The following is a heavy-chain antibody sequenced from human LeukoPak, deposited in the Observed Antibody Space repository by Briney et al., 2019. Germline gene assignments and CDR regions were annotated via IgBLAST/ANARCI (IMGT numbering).Heavy chain of an antibody. D-gene: IGHD6-13*01. CDR1: GFTFSSYA. CDR2: ISYDGSNK. V-gene: IGHV3-30-3*01. CDR3: ARGGRIAQQLTSFDY. J-gene: IGHJ4*02. Sequence: GRSLRLSCAASGFTFSSYAMHWVRQAPGKGLEWVAVISYDGSNKYYADSVKGRFTISRDNSKNTLYLQMNSLRAEDTAVYYCARGGRIAQQLTSFDYWGQGTLVTVSS.